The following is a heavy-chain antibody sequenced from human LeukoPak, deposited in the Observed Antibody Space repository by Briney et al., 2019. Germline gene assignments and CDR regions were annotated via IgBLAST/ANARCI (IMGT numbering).Heavy chain of an antibody. CDR3: ARYAIFGPDAFDI. D-gene: IGHD3-3*01. CDR2: IYYSGST. CDR1: GGSISSYY. Sequence: SETLSLTCTVSGGSISSYYWSWIRQPPGKGLEWIGYIYYSGSTNYNPSLKSRVTISVDTSKNQFSLKLSSVTAADTAVYYCARYAIFGPDAFDIWGQGTMVTVS. J-gene: IGHJ3*02. V-gene: IGHV4-59*01.